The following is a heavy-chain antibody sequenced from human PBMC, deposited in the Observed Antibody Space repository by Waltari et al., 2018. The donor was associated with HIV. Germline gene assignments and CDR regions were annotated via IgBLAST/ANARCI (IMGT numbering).Heavy chain of an antibody. CDR1: GFNFNNFG. CDR2: IWYDGSKM. CDR3: ARVIGNTKGSWFDP. D-gene: IGHD1-7*01. Sequence: QVQLVESGGGVVQPAKSLRLSCAASGFNFNNFGMVWVSQDPGKGREWVAGIWYDGSKMYYADSVKGRFTISKDNSKNTLHLQMNSLRAEDTAIYYCARVIGNTKGSWFDPWGQGTLVTVSS. V-gene: IGHV3-33*01. J-gene: IGHJ5*02.